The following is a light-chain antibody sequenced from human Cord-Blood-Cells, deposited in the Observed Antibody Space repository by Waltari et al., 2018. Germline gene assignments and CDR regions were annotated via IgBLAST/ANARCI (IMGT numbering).Light chain of an antibody. CDR2: DVS. CDR1: SRDVGGYNY. J-gene: IGLJ3*02. CDR3: SSYTSSSTWV. Sequence: QSALTQPASVSGSPGPSITISRPGTSRDVGGYNYASWYQQHPGKAPKLMIYDVSNRPSGVSNRFSGSKSGNTASLTISGLQAEDEADYYCSSYTSSSTWVFGGGTKLTVL. V-gene: IGLV2-14*01.